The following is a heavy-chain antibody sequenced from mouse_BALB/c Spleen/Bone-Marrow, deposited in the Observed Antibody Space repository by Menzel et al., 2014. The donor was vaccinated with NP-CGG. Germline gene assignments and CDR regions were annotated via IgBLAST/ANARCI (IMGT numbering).Heavy chain of an antibody. CDR3: ARDYLYYFDY. CDR2: IRNKANGYTT. V-gene: IGHV7-3*02. Sequence: EVQGVESGGGLVQPGGFLRLSCATSRFTFTDHYMSWVRQPPGKALEWLGFIRNKANGYTTEYSASVKGRFTISRDNSQSIVYLQMNTLRAEDSATYYCARDYLYYFDYWGQGTTLTVSS. D-gene: IGHD2-1*01. CDR1: RFTFTDHY. J-gene: IGHJ2*01.